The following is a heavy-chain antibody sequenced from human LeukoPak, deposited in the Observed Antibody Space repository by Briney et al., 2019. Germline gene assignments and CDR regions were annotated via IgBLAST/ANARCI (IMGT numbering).Heavy chain of an antibody. D-gene: IGHD6-19*01. CDR1: GFTFSSYS. CDR3: ARSGASSSGWPFDF. J-gene: IGHJ4*02. CDR2: ISSSSSTI. Sequence: GGSLRLSCAASGFTFSSYSMNWVRQAPGKGLEWVSYISSSSSTIYYADSVKGRFTISRDNAKNSLYLQMNSLRAEDTAVYYCARSGASSSGWPFDFWGQGTLVTVSS. V-gene: IGHV3-48*01.